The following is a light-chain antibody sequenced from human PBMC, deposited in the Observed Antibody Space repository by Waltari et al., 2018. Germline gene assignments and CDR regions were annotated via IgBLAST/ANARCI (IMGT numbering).Light chain of an antibody. CDR3: NSFAGSDTVV. CDR1: SGDIGAYNS. V-gene: IGLV2-8*01. CDR2: DVN. Sequence: QSALTQPPSASGSPGQSVTISCTGPSGDIGAYNSVNWYRQHPGKVPKLMLYDVNSRPSGVPDRFSGSKSGNTASLTVSGLQPEDEAVYYCNSFAGSDTVVFGGGTTLTVL. J-gene: IGLJ2*01.